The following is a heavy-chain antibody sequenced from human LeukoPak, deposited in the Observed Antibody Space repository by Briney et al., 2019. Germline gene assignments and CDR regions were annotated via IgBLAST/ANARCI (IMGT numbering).Heavy chain of an antibody. CDR2: ISYDGSNK. J-gene: IGHJ4*02. CDR1: GFTFSSYA. Sequence: PGGSLRLSCAASGFTFSSYAMHWVRQAPGKGLEWVAVISYDGSNKYYADSVKGRFTISRDNSKNTLYLQMNSLRAEDTAVYYCARNLYSSGWYYFDYRGQGTLVTVSS. CDR3: ARNLYSSGWYYFDY. D-gene: IGHD6-19*01. V-gene: IGHV3-30*04.